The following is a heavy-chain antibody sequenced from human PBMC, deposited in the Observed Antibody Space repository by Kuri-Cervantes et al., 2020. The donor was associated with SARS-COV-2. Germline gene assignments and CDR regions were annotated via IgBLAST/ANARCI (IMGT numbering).Heavy chain of an antibody. J-gene: IGHJ4*02. Sequence: GGSLRLSCAASGFTFSDYYMSWIRQAPGKGLEWVSYISSSSSYTNYADSVKGRFTISRDNAKNSLYLQMRSLRTEDTAFYYCAKDRVGVLDSWGQGTLVTVSS. CDR3: AKDRVGVLDS. CDR1: GFTFSDYY. D-gene: IGHD2-8*01. V-gene: IGHV3-11*06. CDR2: ISSSSSYT.